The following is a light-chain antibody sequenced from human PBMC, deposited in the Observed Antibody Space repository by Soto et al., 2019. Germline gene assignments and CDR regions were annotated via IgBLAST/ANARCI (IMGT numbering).Light chain of an antibody. CDR3: QQYGSSPPLT. Sequence: EIVLTQSPGTLSLSPGERATLSCRASQSVSSDSLAWHQQKPGQAPRLLIYGASSRTTGIPDRFSGGGSGTDFTLTISRLAPEDFAVYYCQQYGSSPPLTFGGGTKVEIK. V-gene: IGKV3-20*01. CDR1: QSVSSDS. J-gene: IGKJ4*01. CDR2: GAS.